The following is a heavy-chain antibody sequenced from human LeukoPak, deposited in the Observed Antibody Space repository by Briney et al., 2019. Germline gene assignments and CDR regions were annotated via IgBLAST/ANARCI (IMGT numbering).Heavy chain of an antibody. CDR1: GGSISSGGYS. D-gene: IGHD3-22*01. CDR2: IYHSGRT. CDR3: ARQRTMIVVVITTFWFDP. Sequence: SETLSFTCAVPGGSISSGGYSGSCIRHPPGKRLGWIGNIYHSGRTYYNPSLKSRFTISVDTSKNQFSVKLSSVTAADTAVYYCARQRTMIVVVITTFWFDPWGQGTLVTVSS. J-gene: IGHJ5*02. V-gene: IGHV4-30-2*03.